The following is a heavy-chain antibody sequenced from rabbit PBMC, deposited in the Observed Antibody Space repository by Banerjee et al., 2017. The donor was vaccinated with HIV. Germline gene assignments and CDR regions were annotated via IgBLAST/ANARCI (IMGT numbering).Heavy chain of an antibody. V-gene: IGHV1S43*01. CDR2: IYTSSGST. CDR3: ARDRVYAGYAGYGYARFNL. D-gene: IGHD6-1*01. J-gene: IGHJ4*01. Sequence: QEQLKESGGGLVKPGASLTLTCKASGIDFSSYYYMCWVRQAPGKGLELIACIYTSSGSTWYASWVNGRFTISRSTSLNTVDLKMTSLTAADTATYFCARDRVYAGYAGYGYARFNLWGQGTLVTVS. CDR1: GIDFSSYYY.